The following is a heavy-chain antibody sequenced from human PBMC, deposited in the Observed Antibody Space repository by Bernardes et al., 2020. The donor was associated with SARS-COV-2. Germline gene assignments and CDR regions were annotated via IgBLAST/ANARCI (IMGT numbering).Heavy chain of an antibody. Sequence: GGSLRLSCAASGFTVSSNYMSWVRQAPGKGLEWVSVIYSGGSTYYADSVKGRFTISRDNSKNTLYLQMNSLRAEDTAVYYCARAGWAHYDILTGYYRGEYYFDYWGQGTLVTVSS. V-gene: IGHV3-66*01. CDR3: ARAGWAHYDILTGYYRGEYYFDY. J-gene: IGHJ4*02. CDR1: GFTVSSNY. D-gene: IGHD3-9*01. CDR2: IYSGGST.